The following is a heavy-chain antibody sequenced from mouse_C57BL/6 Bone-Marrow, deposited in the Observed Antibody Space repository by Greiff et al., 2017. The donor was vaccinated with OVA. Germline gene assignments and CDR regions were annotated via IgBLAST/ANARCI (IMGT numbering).Heavy chain of an antibody. V-gene: IGHV14-4*01. Sequence: DVKLVVSGAELVRPGASVKLSCTASGFNIKDDYMHWVKQRPEQGLEWIGWIDPENGDTEYASKFQGKATITADTSSNTAYLQLSSLTSEDTAVYYCTTFYYGNWFAYWGQGTLVTVSA. CDR1: GFNIKDDY. CDR2: IDPENGDT. J-gene: IGHJ3*01. D-gene: IGHD2-1*01. CDR3: TTFYYGNWFAY.